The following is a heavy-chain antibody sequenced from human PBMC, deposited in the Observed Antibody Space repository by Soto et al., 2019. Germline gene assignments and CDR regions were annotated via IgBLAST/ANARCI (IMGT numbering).Heavy chain of an antibody. Sequence: ASVKVSCKASGYTFASYGISWVRQAPGQGLEWMGWISAYNGNTNYAQKLQGRVTMTTDTSTSTAYMELRSLRSDDTAVYYCARVDPSEYGDFYFDYWGQGTLVTVSS. J-gene: IGHJ4*02. CDR3: ARVDPSEYGDFYFDY. V-gene: IGHV1-18*01. D-gene: IGHD4-17*01. CDR2: ISAYNGNT. CDR1: GYTFASYG.